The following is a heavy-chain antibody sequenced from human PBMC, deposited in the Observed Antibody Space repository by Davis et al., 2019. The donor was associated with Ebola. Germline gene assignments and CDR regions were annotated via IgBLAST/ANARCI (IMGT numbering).Heavy chain of an antibody. Sequence: SVKVSCKASGYTFTSYYMHWVRQAPGQGLEWMGGIIPIFGTANYAQKFQGRVTITADKSTSTAYMELSSLRSEDTAVYYCAVSSMSKVSYYYYGMDVWGQGTTVTVSS. CDR1: GYTFTSYY. J-gene: IGHJ6*02. CDR3: AVSSMSKVSYYYYGMDV. CDR2: IIPIFGTA. D-gene: IGHD1-14*01. V-gene: IGHV1-69*06.